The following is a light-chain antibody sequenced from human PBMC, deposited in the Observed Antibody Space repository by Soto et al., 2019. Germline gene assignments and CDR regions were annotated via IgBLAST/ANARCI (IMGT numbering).Light chain of an antibody. J-gene: IGKJ1*01. CDR3: LQDYNYPPT. CDR2: AAS. Sequence: IQMTQSPSSLSASLGDRVTITCRASQDIGNDLGWYQQKPGKAPNLLIYAASSLQSGVPSRFSGSGSGTDFTLTISSLQPEDCATYYCLQDYNYPPTFGPGTKVDIK. CDR1: QDIGND. V-gene: IGKV1-6*01.